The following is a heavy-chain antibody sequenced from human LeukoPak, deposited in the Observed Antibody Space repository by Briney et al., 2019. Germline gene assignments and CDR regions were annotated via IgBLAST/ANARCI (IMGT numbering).Heavy chain of an antibody. V-gene: IGHV1-69*01. D-gene: IGHD2-2*01. J-gene: IGHJ3*02. CDR1: GGTFSSYA. CDR3: ARDRDVVVPAAIRDYDAFDI. CDR2: IIPIFGTA. Sequence: LVEVSCKASGGTFSSYAISWVRQAPGQGLEWMGGIIPIFGTANYAQKFQGRVTITADESTSTGYMELSSLRSEDTAVYYCARDRDVVVPAAIRDYDAFDIWGQGTMVTVSS.